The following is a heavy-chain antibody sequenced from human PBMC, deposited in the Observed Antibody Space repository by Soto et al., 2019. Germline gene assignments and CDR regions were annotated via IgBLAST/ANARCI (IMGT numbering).Heavy chain of an antibody. Sequence: LRLSCAASGFTFSSYAMSWVRQDPGKGLQWVSVISGADDKTYYADSVKGRFTISRDNSKNTLYLQMNSLRAEDTALYYCARDRLAVATITFTYWGDVTPFPIS. CDR2: ISGADDKT. CDR1: GFTFSSYA. D-gene: IGHD5-12*01. J-gene: IGHJ4*01. V-gene: IGHV3-23*01. CDR3: ARDRLAVATITFTY.